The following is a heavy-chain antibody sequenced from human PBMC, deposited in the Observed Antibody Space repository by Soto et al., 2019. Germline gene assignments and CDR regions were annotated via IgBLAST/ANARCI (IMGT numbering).Heavy chain of an antibody. Sequence: SVKVSCKASRGTFSSDAFSWVRQAPGQGLEWMGGIIPTSGTANYAQKFQGRATITADESTSTAYMELSSLTSEDTAVYFCARGQGYCSGGICYYYYYGMDVWGQGTTVTVSS. CDR2: IIPTSGTA. CDR3: ARGQGYCSGGICYYYYYGMDV. J-gene: IGHJ6*02. D-gene: IGHD2-15*01. V-gene: IGHV1-69*13. CDR1: RGTFSSDA.